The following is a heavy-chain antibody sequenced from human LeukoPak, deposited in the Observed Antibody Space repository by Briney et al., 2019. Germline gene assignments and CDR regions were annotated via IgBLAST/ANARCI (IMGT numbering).Heavy chain of an antibody. V-gene: IGHV4-39*07. CDR2: IYYSGST. CDR1: GGSISSFY. CDR3: ARDRGTYYYGSGSYSPVDY. D-gene: IGHD3-10*01. J-gene: IGHJ4*02. Sequence: SETLSLTCTVSGGSISSFYWGWIRQPPGEGLEWIGSIYYSGSTYYNPSLESRVTISVDTSKNQFSLKLSSVTAADTAVYYCARDRGTYYYGSGSYSPVDYWGQGTLVTVSS.